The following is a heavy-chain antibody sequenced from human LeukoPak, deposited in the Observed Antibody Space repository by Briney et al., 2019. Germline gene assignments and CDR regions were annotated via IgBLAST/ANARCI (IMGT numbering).Heavy chain of an antibody. D-gene: IGHD3-16*01. V-gene: IGHV5-51*01. Sequence: GESLKISCKGSGYSFTNYWIGWVRQMPGKGLEWMGIIYPGGSETRYSPSFQGQVTISADKSISTAYLQWSSLKASDTAIYYCARTPGGDYFGHWGQGTLVTVSS. CDR3: ARTPGGDYFGH. CDR2: IYPGGSET. J-gene: IGHJ4*02. CDR1: GYSFTNYW.